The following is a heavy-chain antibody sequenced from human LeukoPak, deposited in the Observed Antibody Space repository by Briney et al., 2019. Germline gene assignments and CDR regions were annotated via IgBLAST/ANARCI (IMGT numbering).Heavy chain of an antibody. D-gene: IGHD6-25*01. CDR1: GGSFSGYY. Sequence: SETLSLTCAVSGGSFSGYYWSWIRQPPGKGLEWIGEINHSGSTNYNPSRKSRFTISVDTSKNQFSQKLSSLTAPDTAVYYCARKAGLFLYSSGPIDAFDIWGQGTMVTVSS. CDR3: ARKAGLFLYSSGPIDAFDI. CDR2: INHSGST. J-gene: IGHJ3*02. V-gene: IGHV4-34*01.